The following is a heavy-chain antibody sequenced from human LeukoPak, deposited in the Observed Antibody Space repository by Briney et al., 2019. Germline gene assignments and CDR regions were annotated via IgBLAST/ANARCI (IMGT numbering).Heavy chain of an antibody. J-gene: IGHJ4*02. V-gene: IGHV3-30*18. Sequence: QPGRSLRLSSAASGFTLSNYGMHWVRQAPGKGLEWLAVISYDGTNKYHADSVKGRFTISRDNSKNTLYLQMNSLTAEDSATYYCAKDVLRFFDWLGQIDYWGQGTLVTVSS. CDR2: ISYDGTNK. CDR1: GFTLSNYG. CDR3: AKDVLRFFDWLGQIDY. D-gene: IGHD3-9*01.